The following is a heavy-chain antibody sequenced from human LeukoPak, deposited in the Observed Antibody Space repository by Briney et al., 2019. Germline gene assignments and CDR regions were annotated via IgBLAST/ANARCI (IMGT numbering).Heavy chain of an antibody. D-gene: IGHD3-22*01. J-gene: IGHJ4*02. CDR2: IYSGGTT. V-gene: IGHV3-66*01. CDR3: ARTRKTPYYYDSSGYDS. Sequence: ETLSLTCTVSGGSIRSYYRSWIRQPPGKGLDWVSVIYSGGTTYYADSVKGRFTISRDNSKNTLYLQMSSLRAEDTAVYYCARTRKTPYYYDSSGYDSWGQGTLVTVSS. CDR1: GGSIRSYY.